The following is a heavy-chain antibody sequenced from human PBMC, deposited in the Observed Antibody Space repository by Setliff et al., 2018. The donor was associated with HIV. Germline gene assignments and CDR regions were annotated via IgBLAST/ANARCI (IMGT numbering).Heavy chain of an antibody. D-gene: IGHD3-22*01. CDR3: ARTYYSDSPGYSPFDY. V-gene: IGHV3-21*01. J-gene: IGHJ4*02. Sequence: GGSLRLSCAASGFTFSRYSMNWVRQAPGKGLEWVSCISSSSSYRYNADSVKGRFTISRDNAKNSLYLQMNSLRAEDKAVYYCARTYYSDSPGYSPFDYWGQGTLVTVSS. CDR2: ISSSSSYR. CDR1: GFTFSRYS.